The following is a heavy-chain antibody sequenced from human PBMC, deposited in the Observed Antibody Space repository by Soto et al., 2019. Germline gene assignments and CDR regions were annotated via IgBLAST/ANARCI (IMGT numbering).Heavy chain of an antibody. Sequence: ASVKVSCKASGYTFTSYAMHWVRQAPGQRLEWMGWINAGNGNTKYSQKFQGRVTITRDTSASTVYMELSSLRSEDTAVYYCARERVNYYDSSGHDAFDIWGQGTMVTVSS. CDR2: INAGNGNT. D-gene: IGHD3-22*01. CDR1: GYTFTSYA. V-gene: IGHV1-3*01. J-gene: IGHJ3*02. CDR3: ARERVNYYDSSGHDAFDI.